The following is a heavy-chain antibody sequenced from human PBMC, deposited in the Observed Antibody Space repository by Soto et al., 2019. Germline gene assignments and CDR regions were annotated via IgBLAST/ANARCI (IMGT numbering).Heavy chain of an antibody. V-gene: IGHV4-4*02. Sequence: SXATLSLTCAVSGGSISRSNWWSCVRQPPGKGLEWIGEIYHSGSTNYNPSLKSRVTISVDKSKNQFSLKLSSLTAADTAVYYCARSITFDWLFFDNWGQGSLVTVSS. CDR3: ARSITFDWLFFDN. D-gene: IGHD3-9*01. J-gene: IGHJ4*02. CDR2: IYHSGST. CDR1: GGSISRSNW.